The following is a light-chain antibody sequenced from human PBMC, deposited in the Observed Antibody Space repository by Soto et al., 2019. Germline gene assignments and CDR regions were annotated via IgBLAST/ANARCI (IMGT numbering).Light chain of an antibody. Sequence: ELTEFPGTLSLSPGERATLSCRTSQSVSSSYLAWYQQKPGQAPRRRIYGASSRATGIPDRFSGSGSGTGFTLTLTPPQPEDLAVHTCQQSGNSPPSSGGGTKVDIK. V-gene: IGKV3-20*01. CDR1: QSVSSSY. CDR2: GAS. J-gene: IGKJ4*01. CDR3: QQSGNSPPS.